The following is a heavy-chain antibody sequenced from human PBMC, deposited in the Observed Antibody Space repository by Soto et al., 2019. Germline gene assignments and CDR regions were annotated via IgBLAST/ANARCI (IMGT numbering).Heavy chain of an antibody. Sequence: SETLSLTCTVSGGSISSSSYYWGWIRQPPGKGLEWIGSIYYSGSTYYNPSLKSRVTISVDTSKNQFSLKLSSVTAADTAVYYCASYCSSFCYYYYMDVWGKGTTVTVSS. V-gene: IGHV4-39*01. CDR3: ASYCSSFCYYYYMDV. CDR1: GGSISSSSYY. D-gene: IGHD2-2*01. J-gene: IGHJ6*03. CDR2: IYYSGST.